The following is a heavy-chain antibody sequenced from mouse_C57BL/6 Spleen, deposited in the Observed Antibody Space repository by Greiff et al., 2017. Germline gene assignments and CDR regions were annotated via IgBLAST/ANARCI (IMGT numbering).Heavy chain of an antibody. V-gene: IGHV1-55*01. CDR2: IYPGSGST. Sequence: QVQLQQPGAELVKPGASVKMSCKASGYTFTSYWITWVKQRPGQGLEWIGDIYPGSGSTNYNEKFKSKATLTVDTSSSTAYMQLSSLTSEDSAVYYGARKALGLLYFDHWGQGTTLTVSS. CDR1: GYTFTSYW. CDR3: ARKALGLLYFDH. D-gene: IGHD4-1*01. J-gene: IGHJ2*01.